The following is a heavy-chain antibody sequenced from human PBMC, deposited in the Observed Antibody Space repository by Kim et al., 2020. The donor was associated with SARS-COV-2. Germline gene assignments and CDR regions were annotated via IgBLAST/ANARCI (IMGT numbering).Heavy chain of an antibody. V-gene: IGHV5-51*01. D-gene: IGHD1-26*01. CDR1: GYSFTSYW. Sequence: GESLKISCKGSGYSFTSYWIGWVRQMPGKGLEWMGIIYPGDSDTRYSPSFQGQVTISADKSISTAYLQWSSLKASDTAMYYCARRGEAATSWGYYYYYGMDVWGQGTTVTVSS. CDR2: IYPGDSDT. J-gene: IGHJ6*02. CDR3: ARRGEAATSWGYYYYYGMDV.